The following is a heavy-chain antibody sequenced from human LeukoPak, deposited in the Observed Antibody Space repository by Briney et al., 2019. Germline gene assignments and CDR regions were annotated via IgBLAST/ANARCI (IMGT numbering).Heavy chain of an antibody. V-gene: IGHV3-21*01. CDR3: ARELGNGDTYANVPLGH. CDR2: ISSSGSYK. CDR1: GFTFRSSS. J-gene: IGHJ4*02. D-gene: IGHD5-18*01. Sequence: PGGSLRLSCTTSGFTFRSSSFNWVHQVPGKGLEWVASISSSGSYKYYADSVEGRFTISRDNAKDSLFLQMDSLRVEDTAVYFCARELGNGDTYANVPLGHWGQGTLVTVSS.